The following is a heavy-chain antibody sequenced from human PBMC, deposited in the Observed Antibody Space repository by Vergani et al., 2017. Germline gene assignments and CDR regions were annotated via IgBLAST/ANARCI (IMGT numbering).Heavy chain of an antibody. J-gene: IGHJ6*02. CDR3: AREIGGSYYYRYYYYYGMDV. V-gene: IGHV4-59*01. D-gene: IGHD1-26*01. CDR2: IYYSGST. CDR1: GGSISSYY. Sequence: QVQLQESGPGLVKPSETLSLTCTVSGGSISSYYWSWIRQPPGKGLEWIGYIYYSGSTNYNPSLKSRVTISVDTSKNQFSLKLSSVTAADTAVYYCAREIGGSYYYRYYYYYGMDVWGQGTTVTVSS.